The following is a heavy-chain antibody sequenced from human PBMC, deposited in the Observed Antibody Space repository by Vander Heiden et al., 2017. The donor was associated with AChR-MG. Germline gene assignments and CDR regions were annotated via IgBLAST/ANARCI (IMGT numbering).Heavy chain of an antibody. CDR2: IYTSGST. CDR3: ARDRKRITIFGVVAMSYNWFDP. Sequence: QVQLQESGPGLVKPSETLSLTRTVSGGSISSYSWRWVRQPAGKGLEWLGRIYTSGSTNYNPSLKSRVAMSVDTSKNQFSLKLSSVTAADTAVYYCARDRKRITIFGVVAMSYNWFDPWGQGTLVTVSS. J-gene: IGHJ5*02. CDR1: GGSISSYS. V-gene: IGHV4-4*07. D-gene: IGHD3-3*01.